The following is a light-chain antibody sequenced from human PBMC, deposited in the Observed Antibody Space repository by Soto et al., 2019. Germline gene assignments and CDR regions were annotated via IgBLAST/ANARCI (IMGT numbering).Light chain of an antibody. Sequence: DIQMTRLPSPWPAPGRHRVNLTCRASQSIRRWFAWYEQNRGKAPKLLIYDASSLESGVPSRFSGSGSGTEFTLTISSLQPDDFATYYCQQYNSYSTFGQGTKVEIK. CDR2: DAS. CDR1: QSIRRW. J-gene: IGKJ1*01. V-gene: IGKV1-5*01. CDR3: QQYNSYST.